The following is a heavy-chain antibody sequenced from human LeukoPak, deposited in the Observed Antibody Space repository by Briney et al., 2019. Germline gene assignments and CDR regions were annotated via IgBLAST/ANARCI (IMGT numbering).Heavy chain of an antibody. Sequence: PGGSLRLSCAASGFTFDDYTMHWVRQAPGKGLEWVSLISWDGGSTYYADSVKGRFAISRDNSKNTLFLQMNSLRAEDTAIYYCAQRSRELLTWGQGTLVTVSS. V-gene: IGHV3-43*01. J-gene: IGHJ5*02. CDR1: GFTFDDYT. CDR2: ISWDGGST. D-gene: IGHD1-26*01. CDR3: AQRSRELLT.